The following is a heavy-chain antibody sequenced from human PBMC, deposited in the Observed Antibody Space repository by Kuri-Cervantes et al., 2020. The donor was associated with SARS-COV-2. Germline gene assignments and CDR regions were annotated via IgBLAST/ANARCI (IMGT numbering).Heavy chain of an antibody. V-gene: IGHV1-69*05. D-gene: IGHD1-26*01. CDR3: ARGTYSGSYVDAFDI. CDR2: IIPIFGTA. CDR1: GGTFSSYT. J-gene: IGHJ3*02. Sequence: SVKVSCKASGGTFSSYTISWVRQAPGQGLEWMGGIIPIFGTANYAQKFQGRVTITTDESTSTAYMELSSLRSEDTAVYYCARGTYSGSYVDAFDIWGQGAMVTVSS.